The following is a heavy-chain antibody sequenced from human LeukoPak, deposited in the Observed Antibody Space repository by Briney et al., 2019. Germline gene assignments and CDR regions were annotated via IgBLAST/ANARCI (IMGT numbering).Heavy chain of an antibody. V-gene: IGHV4-31*03. D-gene: IGHD3-9*01. CDR2: IYYSGST. Sequence: SETLSPTCTVSGGSISSGGYYWSWIRQHPGKGLEWIGYIYYSGSTYYNPSLKSRVTISVDTSKNQFSLKLSSVTAADTAVYYCARLITIDAFDIWGQGTMVTVSS. CDR1: GGSISSGGYY. J-gene: IGHJ3*02. CDR3: ARLITIDAFDI.